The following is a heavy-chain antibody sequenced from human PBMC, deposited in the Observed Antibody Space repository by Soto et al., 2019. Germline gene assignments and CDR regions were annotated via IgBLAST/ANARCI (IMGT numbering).Heavy chain of an antibody. J-gene: IGHJ3*02. CDR1: GGSISSSSYY. Sequence: PSETLSLACTVSGGSISSSSYYWGWIRQPPGKGLEWIGSIYYSGSTYYNPSLKSRVTISVDTSKNQFSLKLSSVTAADTAVYYCARGSSSWPDAFDIWGQGTMVTVSS. V-gene: IGHV4-39*07. D-gene: IGHD6-13*01. CDR2: IYYSGST. CDR3: ARGSSSWPDAFDI.